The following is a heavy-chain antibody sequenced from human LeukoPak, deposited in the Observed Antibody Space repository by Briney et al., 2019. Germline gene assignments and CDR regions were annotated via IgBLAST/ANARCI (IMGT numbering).Heavy chain of an antibody. J-gene: IGHJ4*02. CDR2: IYTTGST. Sequence: PSQTLSLTCTVSGVSIANTFYYWNWLRQPAGKGLEWIGRIYTTGSTDYNPSLKSRVTISLDTDRNQFSLKLSSVTAADTAVYYCARRQDGHDYWGQGTLVTVSS. CDR1: GVSIANTFYY. CDR3: ARRQDGHDY. V-gene: IGHV4-61*02.